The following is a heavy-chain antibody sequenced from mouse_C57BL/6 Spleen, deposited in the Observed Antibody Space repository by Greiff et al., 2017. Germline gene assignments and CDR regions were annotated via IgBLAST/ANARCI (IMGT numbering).Heavy chain of an antibody. J-gene: IGHJ4*01. V-gene: IGHV5-16*01. Sequence: DVQLVESEGGLVQPGSSMKLSCTASGFTFSDYYMAWVRQVPEKGLEWVANINYDGSSTYYLDSLKSRFIISRDNAKNILYLQMSSLKSEDTATYYCAREGYYAMDYWGQGTSVTVSS. CDR3: AREGYYAMDY. CDR2: INYDGSST. CDR1: GFTFSDYY.